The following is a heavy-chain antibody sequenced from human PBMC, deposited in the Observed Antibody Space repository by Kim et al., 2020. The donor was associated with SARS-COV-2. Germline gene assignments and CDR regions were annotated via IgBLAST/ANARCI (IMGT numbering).Heavy chain of an antibody. Sequence: GGSLRLSCTASGFTFSDYGMHWVRQAPGKGLEWVAVISYDGNNKNYAESVKGRFTISRDNSKNTLFLQMNSLRVEDTSVYYCAKAAVADMRLTTHSWGQGALATVSS. J-gene: IGHJ5*02. CDR3: AKAAVADMRLTTHS. CDR1: GFTFSDYG. D-gene: IGHD6-13*01. V-gene: IGHV3-30*18. CDR2: ISYDGNNK.